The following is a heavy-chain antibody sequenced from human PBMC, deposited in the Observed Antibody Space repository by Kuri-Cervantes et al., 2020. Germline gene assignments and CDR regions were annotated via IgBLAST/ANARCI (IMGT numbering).Heavy chain of an antibody. Sequence: GGSLRLSCAASGFTFSSYAMSWVRQAPGKGLEWVSAISRSGGSTYYADSVEGRFTISRDNSKNTLFLQMNSLRAEDTAVYYCAKDTYYYDRSGFFPIDYWGQGTLVTVSS. CDR3: AKDTYYYDRSGFFPIDY. D-gene: IGHD3-22*01. V-gene: IGHV3-23*01. J-gene: IGHJ4*02. CDR1: GFTFSSYA. CDR2: ISRSGGST.